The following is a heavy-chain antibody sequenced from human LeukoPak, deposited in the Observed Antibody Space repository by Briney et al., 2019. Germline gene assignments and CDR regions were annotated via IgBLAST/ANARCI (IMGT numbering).Heavy chain of an antibody. Sequence: GASVKVSCKASGYTFGNYDINWVRQAPGQGLEWMGWMNPNSGDSGYAQKFQGRATMTRDTSISTAYMELSGLRSEDTAVYYCARGHKDCSRISCFTIYYYHGMDIWGQGTTVAVSS. V-gene: IGHV1-8*01. CDR3: ARGHKDCSRISCFTIYYYHGMDI. CDR1: GYTFGNYD. J-gene: IGHJ6*02. D-gene: IGHD2-2*02. CDR2: MNPNSGDS.